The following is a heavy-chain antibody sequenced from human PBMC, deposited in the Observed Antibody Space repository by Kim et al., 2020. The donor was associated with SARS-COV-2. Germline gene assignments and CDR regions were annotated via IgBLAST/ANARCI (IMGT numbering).Heavy chain of an antibody. D-gene: IGHD6-6*01. Sequence: KYAQKFQGRVKMTADESTSTAYMELSSLRSEDTAVYYCARRDIAARTFDYWGQGTLVTVSS. J-gene: IGHJ4*02. CDR3: ARRDIAARTFDY. V-gene: IGHV1-69*01.